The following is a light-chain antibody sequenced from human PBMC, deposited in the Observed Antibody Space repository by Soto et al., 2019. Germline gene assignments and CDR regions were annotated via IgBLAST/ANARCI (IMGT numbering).Light chain of an antibody. J-gene: IGKJ1*01. V-gene: IGKV3-20*01. CDR2: GAS. CDR3: QQYGSSGT. Sequence: EIGLTQSPCALSLSTRERATLSCMASQSVSNNYLAWYQQKPGQAPRLLIYGASNRATGIPDRFSGSGSGTDFTLTISRLEPEDFAVYYCQQYGSSGTFGQGTKVDIK. CDR1: QSVSNNY.